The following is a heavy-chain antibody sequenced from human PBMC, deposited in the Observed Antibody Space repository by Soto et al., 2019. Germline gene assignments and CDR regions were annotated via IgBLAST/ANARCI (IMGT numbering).Heavy chain of an antibody. D-gene: IGHD2-8*01. V-gene: IGHV3-23*01. CDR1: GFSFSSNG. CDR3: AKNGLSDSPSAIDS. CDR2: ISGSGRNT. J-gene: IGHJ4*02. Sequence: EVQVLESGGDLAQPGGSLRLSCATCGFSFSSNGMSWIRQAPGKGLDWVSGISGSGRNTYYADSVKGRFTISRDNSKNTLFLQMNSLRVEDTAVYYCAKNGLSDSPSAIDSWGQGTLVTVSS.